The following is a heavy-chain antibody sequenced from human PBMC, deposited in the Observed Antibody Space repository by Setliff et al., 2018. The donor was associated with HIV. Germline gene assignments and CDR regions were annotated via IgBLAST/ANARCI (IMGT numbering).Heavy chain of an antibody. V-gene: IGHV1-8*02. CDR3: ARSRRQISIFGLVQDY. CDR2: MSPKSGNT. CDR1: GYTFTNYD. J-gene: IGHJ4*02. D-gene: IGHD3-3*01. Sequence: ASVKVSCKSSGYTFTNYDINWVRQATGQGLEWMGWMSPKSGNTGYAQKFQGRVTMTRNTSISTVYMELSSLRSEDTAVYYCARSRRQISIFGLVQDYWGQGTLVTVSS.